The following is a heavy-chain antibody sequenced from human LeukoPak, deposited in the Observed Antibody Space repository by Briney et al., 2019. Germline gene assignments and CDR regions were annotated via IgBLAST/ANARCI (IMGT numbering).Heavy chain of an antibody. Sequence: PSETLSLTCGVSGGSVTSTNWWTWVRQPHGKGLEWIGEVHLDGRTNYNPSLKSRLTMSVDLSENYNSLKLTSVTAADTAVYYCAREGGFYRPLDYSGQGTLVTVSS. CDR3: AREGGFYRPLDY. CDR2: VHLDGRT. CDR1: GGSVTSTNW. J-gene: IGHJ4*02. D-gene: IGHD3-3*01. V-gene: IGHV4-4*02.